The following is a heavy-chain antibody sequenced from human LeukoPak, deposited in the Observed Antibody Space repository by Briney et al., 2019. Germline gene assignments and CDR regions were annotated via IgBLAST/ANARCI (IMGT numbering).Heavy chain of an antibody. V-gene: IGHV4-30-4*07. D-gene: IGHD4-17*01. Sequence: SQTLSLTCAVSGGSISSGGYSWSWIRQPPGKGLEWIGHIYYSGSTNYNPSLKSRVTISVDTSKNQFSLKLSSVTAADTAVYYCARAGMAATVTSFFDYWGQGTLVTVSS. CDR1: GGSISSGGYS. CDR3: ARAGMAATVTSFFDY. J-gene: IGHJ4*02. CDR2: IYYSGST.